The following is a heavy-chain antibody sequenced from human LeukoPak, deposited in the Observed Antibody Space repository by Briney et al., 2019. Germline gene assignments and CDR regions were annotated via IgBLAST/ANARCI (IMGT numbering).Heavy chain of an antibody. D-gene: IGHD5-18*01. J-gene: IGHJ4*02. CDR2: IYYSGST. CDR3: ARADTAMEPLDY. V-gene: IGHV4-61*01. CDR1: GASVSSGSYY. Sequence: PSETLSLTCNVSGASVSSGSYYWSWIRQPPGKELEWIGYIYYSGSTNYNPSLKSRVTISVDTSKNQFSLKLSSVTAADTAVYYCARADTAMEPLDYWGQGTLVTVSS.